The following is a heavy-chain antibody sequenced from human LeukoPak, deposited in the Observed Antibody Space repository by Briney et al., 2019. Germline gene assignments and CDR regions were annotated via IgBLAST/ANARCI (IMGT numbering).Heavy chain of an antibody. CDR1: GFTFSSYW. Sequence: GGSLRLSCAASGFTFSSYWMSWVRQAPGKGLEWVANIKQDGSEKYYVDSVKGRFTISRDNAKNSLYLQMNSLRAEDTAAYYCARDPLPDAFDIWGQGTMVTVSS. CDR2: IKQDGSEK. J-gene: IGHJ3*02. CDR3: ARDPLPDAFDI. V-gene: IGHV3-7*01.